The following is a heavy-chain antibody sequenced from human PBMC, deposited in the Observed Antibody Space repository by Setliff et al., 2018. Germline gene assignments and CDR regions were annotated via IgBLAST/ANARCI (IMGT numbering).Heavy chain of an antibody. CDR1: GGSFSSYA. V-gene: IGHV1-69*13. Sequence: SVKVSCKASGGSFSSYAVNWVRQAPGQGLEWMGGIIPMFGTTNYAQRFRGRVTITADESTTTAYLELSSLRSEDTAVYYCARGRPTANPYYYYYMDVWGKGTTVTVSS. CDR2: IIPMFGTT. CDR3: ARGRPTANPYYYYYMDV. J-gene: IGHJ6*03. D-gene: IGHD4-4*01.